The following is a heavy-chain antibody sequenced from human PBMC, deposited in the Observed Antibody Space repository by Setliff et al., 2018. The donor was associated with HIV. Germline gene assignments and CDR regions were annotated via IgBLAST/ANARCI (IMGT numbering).Heavy chain of an antibody. CDR1: GGSISSGTYY. V-gene: IGHV4-61*09. CDR2: IYTSGST. D-gene: IGHD2-2*01. CDR3: ARQPLHCSSINCYGAVYDN. Sequence: PSETLSLTCTVSGGSISSGTYYWSWIRQPAGKGLEWIGHIYTSGSTNYNPSLKSRVTISVDTSTNQFSLILTSVTAADTALYYCARQPLHCSSINCYGAVYDNWGQGTLVTVSS. J-gene: IGHJ4*02.